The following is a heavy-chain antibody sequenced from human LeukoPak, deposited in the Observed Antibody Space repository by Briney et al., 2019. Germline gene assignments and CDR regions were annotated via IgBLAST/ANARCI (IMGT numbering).Heavy chain of an antibody. V-gene: IGHV3-9*03. CDR2: TSRNSGSI. Sequence: GRSLRLSCAASGFTFDDYAMHWVRHAPGEGLEWVSGTSRNSGSIGYADSVKGRFTISRDNAKNSLYLQMNSLRAEDMALYYCAKATDYGDYGPRVAFDIWGQGTMVTVSS. J-gene: IGHJ3*02. D-gene: IGHD4-17*01. CDR3: AKATDYGDYGPRVAFDI. CDR1: GFTFDDYA.